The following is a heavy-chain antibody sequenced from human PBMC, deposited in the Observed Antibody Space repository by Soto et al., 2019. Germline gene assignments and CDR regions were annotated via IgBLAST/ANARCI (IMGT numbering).Heavy chain of an antibody. J-gene: IGHJ4*02. D-gene: IGHD6-13*01. CDR2: IYYSGST. CDR3: TRHEGGAAADRPLDY. CDR1: DGSISGYF. V-gene: IGHV4-39*01. Sequence: PSETLSLTCIVSDGSISGYFWSWIRQPPGKGLEWIGSIYYSGSTHYSPSLKSRIIMSIDTSTNQFSLKLTSVTAADTAVYYCTRHEGGAAADRPLDYWGQGTLVTSPQ.